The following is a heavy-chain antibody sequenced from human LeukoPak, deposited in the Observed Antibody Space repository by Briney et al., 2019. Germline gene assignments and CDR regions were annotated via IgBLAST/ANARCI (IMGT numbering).Heavy chain of an antibody. D-gene: IGHD1-26*01. CDR2: FNPNSGGT. Sequence: ASVKVSCKASGYTFTSYDINWVRQATGQGLEWMGWFNPNSGGTNYAQKFQGRVTMARDTSISTAYMYLSSLRSDDTALYFCARGSTGGSYLPYYFDYWGQGTLVTVSS. J-gene: IGHJ4*02. V-gene: IGHV1-2*02. CDR1: GYTFTSYD. CDR3: ARGSTGGSYLPYYFDY.